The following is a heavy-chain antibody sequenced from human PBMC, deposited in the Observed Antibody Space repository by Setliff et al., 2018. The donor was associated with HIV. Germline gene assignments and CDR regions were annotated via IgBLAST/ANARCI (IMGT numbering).Heavy chain of an antibody. CDR1: GYTFTSYG. CDR2: ISAYNSNT. CDR3: ARDLAAAGTLGY. Sequence: ASVKVSCKASGYTFTSYGISWVRQAPGQGLEWMGWISAYNSNTNYAQKLQGRVTMTTDTSTSTAYMELRSLRSDDTAVYYCARDLAAAGTLGYWGQGTLVTVSS. J-gene: IGHJ4*02. D-gene: IGHD6-13*01. V-gene: IGHV1-18*01.